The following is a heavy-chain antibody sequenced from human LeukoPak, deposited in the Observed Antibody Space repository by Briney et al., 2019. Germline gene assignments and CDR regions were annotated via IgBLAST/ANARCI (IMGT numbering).Heavy chain of an antibody. Sequence: SQTLSLTCAISGDSVSSNSAAWNWIRQSPSRGLEWLGRTYYRSKWYNEYAVSVKSRITINPDTSKNQFSLQLNSVTPEDTAVYYCAREFGGKQQLHHWFDPWGQGTLVTVSS. D-gene: IGHD6-13*01. CDR3: AREFGGKQQLHHWFDP. CDR1: GDSVSSNSAA. J-gene: IGHJ5*02. V-gene: IGHV6-1*01. CDR2: TYYRSKWYN.